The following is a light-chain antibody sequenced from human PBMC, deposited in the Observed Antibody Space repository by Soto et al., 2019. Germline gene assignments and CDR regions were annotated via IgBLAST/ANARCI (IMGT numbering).Light chain of an antibody. Sequence: QSALTQPASVSGSPGQSITISCSGGSSDVGTYNFVSWYLQHPGKAPKLLIYEVTKRPLGVSKRFSGSKSGHSASLTISGLQDEDEADYYCYSYVSGSTWVFGGGTKLTVL. V-gene: IGLV2-23*02. CDR2: EVT. CDR3: YSYVSGSTWV. CDR1: SSDVGTYNF. J-gene: IGLJ3*02.